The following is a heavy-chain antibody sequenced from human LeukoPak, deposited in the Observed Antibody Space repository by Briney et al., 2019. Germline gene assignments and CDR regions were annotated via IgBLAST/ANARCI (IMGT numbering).Heavy chain of an antibody. Sequence: GGSLRLSCAASGFTFDDYGMSWVRQAPGKGLEWVSGINWNGGSTGYADSVKGRFTISRDNAKNSLYLQMNSLRAEDTALYYCARDLGRGYSYGQPIDYWGQGTLVTVSS. V-gene: IGHV3-20*04. J-gene: IGHJ4*02. CDR1: GFTFDDYG. D-gene: IGHD5-18*01. CDR2: INWNGGST. CDR3: ARDLGRGYSYGQPIDY.